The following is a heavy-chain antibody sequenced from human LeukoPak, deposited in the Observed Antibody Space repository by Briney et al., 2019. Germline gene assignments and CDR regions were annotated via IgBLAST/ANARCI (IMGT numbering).Heavy chain of an antibody. CDR2: MNPNSGNT. J-gene: IGHJ4*02. CDR1: GYTFTSYD. V-gene: IGHV1-8*01. Sequence: ASVTVSCKASGYTFTSYDINWVRQAAGQGLEWMGWMNPNSGNTGYAQKFQGRVTMTRNTSISTAYMELSSLRSEDTAVYYCARGYCSGGSCYGYWGQGTLVTVSS. D-gene: IGHD2-15*01. CDR3: ARGYCSGGSCYGY.